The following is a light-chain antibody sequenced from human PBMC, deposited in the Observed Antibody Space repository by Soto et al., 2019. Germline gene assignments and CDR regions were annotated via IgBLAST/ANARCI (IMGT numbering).Light chain of an antibody. V-gene: IGLV2-14*03. J-gene: IGLJ1*01. Sequence: QSVLTQPASVSGSPGQSITISCTGTSSDVGAYNYVSWYQHHPGNAPKLMIYDVSNRPSGVSNRFSGSKSGNTASLTISGLQAEDEDDYYCSSYTSSSPYVFGTGTNVTVL. CDR2: DVS. CDR1: SSDVGAYNY. CDR3: SSYTSSSPYV.